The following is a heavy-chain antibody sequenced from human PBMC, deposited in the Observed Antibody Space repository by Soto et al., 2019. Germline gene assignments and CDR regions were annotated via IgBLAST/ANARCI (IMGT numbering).Heavy chain of an antibody. D-gene: IGHD3-3*01. CDR1: GFTFNNAW. CDR3: TTDLDKKRITIFGIVMNPLGLDV. CDR2: ILSNFDGGTT. Sequence: GGSLILSCAASGFTFNNAWMNWVRQAPGKGLEWVGRILSNFDGGTTSYAAPVKGRFSISRDNSNNMLYLQMNNLRTEDTGVYYCTTDLDKKRITIFGIVMNPLGLDVWGQGTTVTV. J-gene: IGHJ6*02. V-gene: IGHV3-15*07.